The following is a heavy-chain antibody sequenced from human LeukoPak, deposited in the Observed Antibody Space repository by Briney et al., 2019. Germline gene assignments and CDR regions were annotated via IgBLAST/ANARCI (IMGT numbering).Heavy chain of an antibody. CDR1: GFTFSSYA. D-gene: IGHD5-18*01. J-gene: IGHJ4*02. CDR3: ARGRQSRYSYGPFDY. CDR2: ISSNGGST. Sequence: GGSLRLSCAASGFTFSSYAMHWVRQAPGKGLEYVSAISSNGGSTYYANSVKGRFTISRDNSENTLYLQMGSLRAEDMAVYYCARGRQSRYSYGPFDYWGQGTLVTVSS. V-gene: IGHV3-64*01.